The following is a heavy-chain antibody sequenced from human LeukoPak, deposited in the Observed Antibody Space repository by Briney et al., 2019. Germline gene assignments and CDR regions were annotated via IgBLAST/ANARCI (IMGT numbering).Heavy chain of an antibody. CDR1: GYTFTSYY. D-gene: IGHD3-22*01. J-gene: IGHJ4*02. Sequence: ASVKVSCKASGYTFTSYYMHWVRQAPGQGLEWMGIINPSGGSTSYAQKFQGRVTMTRDTSTSTVYMELSSLRSEDTAVYYCARPGPYYYDSSGYYYFDYWGQGTLVTVSS. CDR2: INPSGGST. CDR3: ARPGPYYYDSSGYYYFDY. V-gene: IGHV1-46*01.